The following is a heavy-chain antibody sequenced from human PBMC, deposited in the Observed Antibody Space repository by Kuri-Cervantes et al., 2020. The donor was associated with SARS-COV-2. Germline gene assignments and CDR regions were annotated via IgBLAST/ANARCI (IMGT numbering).Heavy chain of an antibody. J-gene: IGHJ4*02. CDR3: ATPAPEYGGNSGGWVF. Sequence: SLKISCAASGFTFDDYAMHWVRQAPGKGLEWVSSINWNSGSKGYADSVKGRFTISRDNAKNSLYLQMNSLRAEDTAVYYCATPAPEYGGNSGGWVFWGQGTLVTVSS. CDR2: INWNSGSK. CDR1: GFTFDDYA. V-gene: IGHV3-9*01. D-gene: IGHD4-23*01.